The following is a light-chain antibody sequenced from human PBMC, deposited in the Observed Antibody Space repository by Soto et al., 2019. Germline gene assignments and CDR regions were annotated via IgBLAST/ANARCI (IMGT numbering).Light chain of an antibody. CDR2: GAS. V-gene: IGKV3-20*01. J-gene: IGKJ1*01. CDR1: QSVSSNY. Sequence: EIVLTQSPGTLYLSPGERATLSCRASQSVSSNYLAWYQQKPDQAPRPLIYGASSRATGIPVRFSGSGAGTDFTITITILEAADFAVYYCQQYGSSPWTFGQGTKVEIK. CDR3: QQYGSSPWT.